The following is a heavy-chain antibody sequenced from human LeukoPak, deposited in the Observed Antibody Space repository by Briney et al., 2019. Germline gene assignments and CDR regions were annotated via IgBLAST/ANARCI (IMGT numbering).Heavy chain of an antibody. D-gene: IGHD1-14*01. J-gene: IGHJ4*02. CDR3: ACDQAQPFDY. V-gene: IGHV1-2*02. Sequence: ASVKVSCKASGYXFTDYYIHWVRQAPGQGLEWMGWISPNSGGTNYAQKFQGRVTMTRDTSISTAYMELSRLRSDDTAVYYCACDQAQPFDYWGQGTLVTVSS. CDR2: ISPNSGGT. CDR1: GYXFTDYY.